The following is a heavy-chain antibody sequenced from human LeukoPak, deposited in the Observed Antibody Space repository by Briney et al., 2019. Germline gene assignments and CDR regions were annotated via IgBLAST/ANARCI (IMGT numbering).Heavy chain of an antibody. CDR2: ISGSGGST. CDR3: AKGSLGASIPYYFDY. CDR1: GFTFSSYA. Sequence: PGGSLRLSCAASGFTFSSYAMGWVRQAPGKGLEWVSAISGSGGSTYYADSVKGRFTISRDNSKNTLYLQMNSLRAEDTAVYYCAKGSLGASIPYYFDYWGQGTLVTVSS. D-gene: IGHD2/OR15-2a*01. J-gene: IGHJ4*02. V-gene: IGHV3-23*01.